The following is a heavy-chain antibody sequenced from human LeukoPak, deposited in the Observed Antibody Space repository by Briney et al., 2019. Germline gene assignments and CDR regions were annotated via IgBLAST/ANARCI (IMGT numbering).Heavy chain of an antibody. CDR2: INHSGST. D-gene: IGHD2-21*02. Sequence: SETLSLTCAVYGGSFSGYYWSWIRQPPGKGLEWIGEINHSGSTNYNPSLKSRVTISADTSKNQFSLKLSSVTAADTAVYYCARGSGYCGGDCYALDYWGQGTLVTVSS. CDR3: ARGSGYCGGDCYALDY. CDR1: GGSFSGYY. V-gene: IGHV4-34*01. J-gene: IGHJ4*02.